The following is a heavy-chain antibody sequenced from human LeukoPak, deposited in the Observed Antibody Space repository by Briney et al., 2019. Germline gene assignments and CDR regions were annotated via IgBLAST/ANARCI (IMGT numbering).Heavy chain of an antibody. CDR2: ISYDGSNK. J-gene: IGHJ4*02. CDR1: GFTFSSYA. D-gene: IGHD5-18*01. CDR3: ARVGGPVDTAMAHLDY. V-gene: IGHV3-30-3*01. Sequence: GGSLRLSCAASGFTFSSYAMHWVRQASGKGLEWVAVISYDGSNKYYADSVKGRFTISRDNSKNTLYLQMNSLRAEDTAVYYCARVGGPVDTAMAHLDYWGQGTLVTVSS.